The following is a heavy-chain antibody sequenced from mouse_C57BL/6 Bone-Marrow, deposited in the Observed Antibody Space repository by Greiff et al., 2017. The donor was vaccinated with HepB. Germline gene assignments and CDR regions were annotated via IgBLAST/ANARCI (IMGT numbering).Heavy chain of an antibody. D-gene: IGHD1-1*01. CDR2: IDPETGGT. CDR3: TRGITTVVVFDY. J-gene: IGHJ2*01. Sequence: ESGAELVRPGASVTLSCKASGYTFTDYEMHWVKQTPVHGLEWIGAIDPETGGTAYNQKFKGKAILTADKSSSTAYMELRSLTSEDSAVYYCTRGITTVVVFDYWGQGTTLTVSS. CDR1: GYTFTDYE. V-gene: IGHV1-15*01.